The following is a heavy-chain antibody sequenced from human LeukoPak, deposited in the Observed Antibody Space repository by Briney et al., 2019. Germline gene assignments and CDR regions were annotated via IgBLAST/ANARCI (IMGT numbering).Heavy chain of an antibody. CDR1: GFTFSSYA. Sequence: GGSLRLSCAASGFTFSSYAMHWVRQAPGKGLEWVAVISYDGSNKYYADSVKGRFTTSRDNSKNTLFLQMSSLRAEDTAVYYCVDLWFRIKAVSWGKGKMVTVFS. CDR2: ISYDGSNK. CDR3: VDLWFRIKAVS. D-gene: IGHD2-21*01. J-gene: IGHJ3*01. V-gene: IGHV3-30*14.